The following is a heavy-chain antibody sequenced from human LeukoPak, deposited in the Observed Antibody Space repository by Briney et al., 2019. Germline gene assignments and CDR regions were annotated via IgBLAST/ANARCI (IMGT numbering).Heavy chain of an antibody. J-gene: IGHJ6*02. V-gene: IGHV4-59*01. Sequence: SETLSLTGTVSGGSISYYYWSWIRQSPGKGLEWIGYIYYSGTTNYNPSLKSRVTISVDTSKNQFSLQLRSVTAADTAVYYCAREDPQTTVPEGMDVWGQGTTVTVSS. CDR3: AREDPQTTVPEGMDV. D-gene: IGHD4-17*01. CDR1: GGSISYYY. CDR2: IYYSGTT.